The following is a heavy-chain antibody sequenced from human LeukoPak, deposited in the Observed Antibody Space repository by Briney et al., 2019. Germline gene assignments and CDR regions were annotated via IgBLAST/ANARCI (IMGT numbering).Heavy chain of an antibody. Sequence: GGSLRLSCAVSGFTFSSYAMSWVRQAPGKGLEWVSAISGRGGSTYYADSVKGRFTISRDNSKNTLYLQMNSLRAEDTAVYYCAKDATDYGDSYYFDYWGRGTLVTVSS. V-gene: IGHV3-23*01. CDR1: GFTFSSYA. CDR2: ISGRGGST. CDR3: AKDATDYGDSYYFDY. D-gene: IGHD4-17*01. J-gene: IGHJ4*02.